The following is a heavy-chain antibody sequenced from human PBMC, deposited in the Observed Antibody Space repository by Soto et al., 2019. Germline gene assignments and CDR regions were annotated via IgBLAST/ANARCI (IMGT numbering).Heavy chain of an antibody. CDR1: DGSISSGGYS. D-gene: IGHD5-12*01. J-gene: IGHJ3*02. CDR2: IYHSGST. CDR3: ARAGGDIVATIEDAFDI. V-gene: IGHV4-30-2*01. Sequence: SVTLSVTCAVADGSISSGGYSWSWIRQPPGKGLEWIGYIYHSGSTYYNPSLKSRVTISVDTSKNQFSLKLSSVTAADTAVYYCARAGGDIVATIEDAFDIWGQGTMVTVSS.